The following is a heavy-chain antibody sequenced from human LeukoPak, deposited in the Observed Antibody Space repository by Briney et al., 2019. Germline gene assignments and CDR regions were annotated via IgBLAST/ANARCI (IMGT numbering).Heavy chain of an antibody. V-gene: IGHV5-51*01. CDR2: IYPGDSDT. J-gene: IGHJ4*02. CDR1: GYIFTSYW. CDR3: ARGHSSSWYYFDY. Sequence: GESLKISCKGSGYIFTSYWIAWVRQMPGKGLEWMGIIYPGDSDTTYSPSFQGQVTISADKFISTAYLQWSSLKASDTAMYYCARGHSSSWYYFDYWGQGTLVTVSS. D-gene: IGHD6-13*01.